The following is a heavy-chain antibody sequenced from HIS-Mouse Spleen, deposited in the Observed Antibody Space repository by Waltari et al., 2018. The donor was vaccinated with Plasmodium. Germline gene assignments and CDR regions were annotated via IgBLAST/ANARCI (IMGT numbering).Heavy chain of an antibody. J-gene: IGHJ4*02. CDR1: GFRFRSSR. V-gene: IGHV3-48*02. D-gene: IGHD3-3*01. Sequence: EVQLVESGGGLVQPGGSVRLSCAASGFRFRSSRLTWVRQDPGKGVKWVSYISSSSSTISYADSVKGRFTISRDNAKNSLYLQMNSLRDEDTAVYYCARVVTIFGVVIDYWGQGTLVTVSS. CDR2: ISSSSSTI. CDR3: ARVVTIFGVVIDY.